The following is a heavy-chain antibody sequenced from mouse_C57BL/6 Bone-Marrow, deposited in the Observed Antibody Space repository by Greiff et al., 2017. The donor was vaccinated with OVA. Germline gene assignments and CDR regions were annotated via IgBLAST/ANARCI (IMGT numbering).Heavy chain of an antibody. CDR2: ISDGGSYT. CDR3: ARLLWYFDV. Sequence: LVESGGGSVKPGGSLKLSCAASGFTFSSYAMSWVRQTPEKRLEWVATISDGGSYTYYPDNVKGRFTISRDNAKNNLYLQMSHLKSEDTAMYYCARLLWYFDVWGTGTTVTVSS. J-gene: IGHJ1*03. CDR1: GFTFSSYA. V-gene: IGHV5-4*01. D-gene: IGHD2-12*01.